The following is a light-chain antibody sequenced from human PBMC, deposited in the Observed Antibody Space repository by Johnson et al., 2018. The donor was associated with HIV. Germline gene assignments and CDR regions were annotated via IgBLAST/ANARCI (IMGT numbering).Light chain of an antibody. CDR1: SSNIGNNY. CDR3: GTRDSSLNSYV. V-gene: IGLV1-51*02. CDR2: ENN. J-gene: IGLJ1*01. Sequence: QAVLTQPPSVSAAPGQKVTISCSGSSSNIGNNYVSWYQQLPGTAPKLLIYENNKRPSGIPDRFSGSTSGTSTTLGITGLQTGDEADYYCGTRDSSLNSYVFGTGTKVSVL.